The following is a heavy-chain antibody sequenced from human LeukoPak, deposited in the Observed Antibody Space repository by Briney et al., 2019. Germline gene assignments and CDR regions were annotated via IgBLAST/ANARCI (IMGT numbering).Heavy chain of an antibody. CDR3: ARVAVRGFDY. J-gene: IGHJ4*02. CDR1: GGSFSGYY. D-gene: IGHD3-10*01. V-gene: IGHV4-34*01. Sequence: SETLSLTCAVYGGSFSGYYWSWIRQPPGKGLEWIGEINHSGSTNYNPSLKSRVTISVDTSKNQFSLKLSSVTAAVTAVYYCARVAVRGFDYWGQGTLVTVSS. CDR2: INHSGST.